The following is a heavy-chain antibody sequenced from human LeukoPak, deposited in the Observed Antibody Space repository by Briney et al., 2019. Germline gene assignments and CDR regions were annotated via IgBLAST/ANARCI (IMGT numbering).Heavy chain of an antibody. CDR3: ARDYRYGYPKNWFHLLQIDL. D-gene: IGHD3-9*01. V-gene: IGHV3-21*01. Sequence: GGSLRLSCAASGFTFSSYSMNWVRQAPGKGLEWVSSISSSSSYIFYADSVKGRFTLSRDNAKNSLYLQMNSLRAEDTAVYYCARDYRYGYPKNWFHLLQIDLWGQGILVTVSS. CDR1: GFTFSSYS. J-gene: IGHJ4*02. CDR2: ISSSSSYI.